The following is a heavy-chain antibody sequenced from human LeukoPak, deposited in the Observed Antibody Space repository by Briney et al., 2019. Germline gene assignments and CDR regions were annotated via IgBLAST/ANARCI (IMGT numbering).Heavy chain of an antibody. CDR3: AKDGYYDFWSGYYEDY. Sequence: GGSLRLSCAASGFTFSSYGMHWVRQAAGKGLEWVAFIRYDGSNKYYADSVKGRFTISRDNSKNTLYLQMNSLRAEDTAVYYCAKDGYYDFWSGYYEDYWGQGTLVTVSS. D-gene: IGHD3-3*01. J-gene: IGHJ4*02. V-gene: IGHV3-30*02. CDR2: IRYDGSNK. CDR1: GFTFSSYG.